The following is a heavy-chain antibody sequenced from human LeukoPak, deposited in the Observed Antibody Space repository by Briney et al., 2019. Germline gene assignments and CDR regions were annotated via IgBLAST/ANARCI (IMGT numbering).Heavy chain of an antibody. Sequence: SETLSLTCTVSGYSISSGYYWGWIRQPPRKGLEWIGSIYHSGSTYYNPSLKSRVTVSVDTSKNQFSLKLSSVTAADTAVYYCARALYSYGYLWFDPWGQGTLVTVSS. CDR3: ARALYSYGYLWFDP. D-gene: IGHD5-18*01. CDR2: IYHSGST. CDR1: GYSISSGYY. J-gene: IGHJ5*02. V-gene: IGHV4-38-2*02.